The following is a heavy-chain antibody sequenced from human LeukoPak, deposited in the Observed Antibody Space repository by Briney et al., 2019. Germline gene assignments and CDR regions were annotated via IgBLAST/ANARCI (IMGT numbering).Heavy chain of an antibody. Sequence: SVKVSCKASGGTFSSYAISWVRQAPGQGLEWMGRIIPIFGTANYAQKFQGRVTITTDESTSTAYMELSSLRSEAKAVYYWARDWGAARSYYYYYMDVWGKGTTVTVSS. J-gene: IGHJ6*03. V-gene: IGHV1-69*05. CDR2: IIPIFGTA. CDR3: ARDWGAARSYYYYYMDV. D-gene: IGHD6-6*01. CDR1: GGTFSSYA.